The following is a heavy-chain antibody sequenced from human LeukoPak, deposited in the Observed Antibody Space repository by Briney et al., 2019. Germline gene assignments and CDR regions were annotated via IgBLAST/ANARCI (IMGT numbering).Heavy chain of an antibody. Sequence: GGSLRLSCGASGFTFSSHAMSWVRQAPGKGLEWVSSISGSGDSTYYADSAKGRFTVSRDNSKNTLYLQMNSPRAEDTAVYYCAKGRYSSGGAPDYWGQGTLVTVSS. CDR2: ISGSGDST. CDR3: AKGRYSSGGAPDY. V-gene: IGHV3-23*01. D-gene: IGHD6-19*01. CDR1: GFTFSSHA. J-gene: IGHJ4*02.